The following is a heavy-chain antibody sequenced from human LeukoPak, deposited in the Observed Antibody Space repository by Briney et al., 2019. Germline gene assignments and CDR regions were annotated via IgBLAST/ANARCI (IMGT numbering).Heavy chain of an antibody. D-gene: IGHD5-12*01. Sequence: GGSLRPSCAASGFTFSSYGMHWVRQAPGKGLEWVAVIWYDGSNKYYADSVKGRFTISRDNSKNTLYLQMNSLRAEDTAVYYCARGGYWEYYFDYWGQGTLVTVSS. J-gene: IGHJ4*02. CDR3: ARGGYWEYYFDY. CDR2: IWYDGSNK. V-gene: IGHV3-33*01. CDR1: GFTFSSYG.